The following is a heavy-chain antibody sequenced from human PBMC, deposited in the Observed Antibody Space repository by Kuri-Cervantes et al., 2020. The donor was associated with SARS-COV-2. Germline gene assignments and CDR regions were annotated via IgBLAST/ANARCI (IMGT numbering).Heavy chain of an antibody. V-gene: IGHV4-34*01. Sequence: SETLSLTCAVYGGSLNNFYWSWIRQSPGKGPEWIGELDHSGKANYNPSLKSRVTISVDKSKNQFSLKVTSMAAADTAVYYCASRPPPGELGELRVSGMWSDAFDIWGQGTMVTVSS. J-gene: IGHJ3*02. D-gene: IGHD1-26*01. CDR1: GGSLNNFY. CDR2: LDHSGKA. CDR3: ASRPPPGELGELRVSGMWSDAFDI.